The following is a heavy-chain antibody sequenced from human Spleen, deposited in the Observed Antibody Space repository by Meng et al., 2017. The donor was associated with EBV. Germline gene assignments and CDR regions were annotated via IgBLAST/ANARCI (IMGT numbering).Heavy chain of an antibody. CDR2: NYHTGST. D-gene: IGHD6-19*01. V-gene: IGHV4-4*02. CDR3: ARGEGVLAVAGRFDY. J-gene: IGHJ4*02. Sequence: QGPMTESGPGPGKPSGTLFLTLGVPGGCIRRSYWVIWVRPPPGKGLEWIGENYHTGSTNYNPSLKSRLTLSVDTSKNQFSLRLTSVTAADTAVYYCARGEGVLAVAGRFDYWGQGALVTVSS. CDR1: GGCIRRSYW.